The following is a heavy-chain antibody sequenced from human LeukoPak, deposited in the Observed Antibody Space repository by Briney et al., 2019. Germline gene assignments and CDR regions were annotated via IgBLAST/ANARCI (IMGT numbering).Heavy chain of an antibody. J-gene: IGHJ4*02. CDR1: GFTFSNYA. CDR3: AKDRDIVVVPAANGGRFDY. V-gene: IGHV3-23*01. Sequence: PGGSLRLSCAASGFTFSNYAMSWVRQAPGKGLDWVSTISGSGGSTYYADSVKGRFTISRDNSKNTLYLQMNSLRAEDTAVYYCAKDRDIVVVPAANGGRFDYWGQGTLVTVSS. CDR2: ISGSGGST. D-gene: IGHD2-2*01.